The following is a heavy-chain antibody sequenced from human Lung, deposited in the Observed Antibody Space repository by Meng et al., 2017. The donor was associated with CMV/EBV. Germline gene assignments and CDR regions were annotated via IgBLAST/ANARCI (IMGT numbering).Heavy chain of an antibody. CDR2: IHSSGST. D-gene: IGHD3-10*01. Sequence: HGQLQEAGPGLGQPSQTLSLTCTVSGGSNSSGGYHWSCIRQHPGKGLEWIGYIHSSGSTYYNPSLRSRLSISVDTSKNQFSLKLSSVTAADKAVYYCARASYGSGSPLGESWFDPWGQGTLVTVSS. CDR1: GGSNSSGGYH. J-gene: IGHJ5*02. V-gene: IGHV4-31*03. CDR3: ARASYGSGSPLGESWFDP.